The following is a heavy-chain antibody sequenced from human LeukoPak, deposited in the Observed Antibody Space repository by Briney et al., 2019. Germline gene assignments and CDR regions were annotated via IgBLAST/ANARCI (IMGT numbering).Heavy chain of an antibody. V-gene: IGHV1-2*02. D-gene: IGHD3-3*01. Sequence: APVKVSCKSSGYSFAGYHMHWVRKAPGQGHEWMGWVNPNGGDTNYAQKFQGRVTMTRDTSVSTAYMELSGLRSDDTAVYHCAQGADFWSGYNDYWGQGTLVSVSS. J-gene: IGHJ4*02. CDR2: VNPNGGDT. CDR3: AQGADFWSGYNDY. CDR1: GYSFAGYH.